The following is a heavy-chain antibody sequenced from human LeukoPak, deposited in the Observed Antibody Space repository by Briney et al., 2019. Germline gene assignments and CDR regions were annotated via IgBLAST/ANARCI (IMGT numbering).Heavy chain of an antibody. V-gene: IGHV3-11*06. Sequence: AGGSLRLSCAASGFTFSDYFMTWIRQAPGKGLEWLSYITTGGYTNYADSVKGRFTISRDNAKNSLYLQMNSLRAEDTAVYYCAKGGWLVPIWGQGTLVTVSS. CDR2: ITTGGYT. J-gene: IGHJ4*02. D-gene: IGHD6-19*01. CDR1: GFTFSDYF. CDR3: AKGGWLVPI.